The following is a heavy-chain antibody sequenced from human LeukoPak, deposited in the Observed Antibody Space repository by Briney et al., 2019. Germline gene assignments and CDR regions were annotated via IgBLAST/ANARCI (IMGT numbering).Heavy chain of an antibody. CDR3: AREVGAAAVHFDY. D-gene: IGHD6-13*01. Sequence: SETLSLTCAVYGGSFSGYYWSWIRQPPGKGLEWIGYIYYSGSTNYNPSLKSRVTISVDTSKNQFSLKLSSVTAADTAVYYCAREVGAAAVHFDYWGQGTLVIVSS. V-gene: IGHV4-59*01. CDR1: GGSFSGYY. CDR2: IYYSGST. J-gene: IGHJ4*02.